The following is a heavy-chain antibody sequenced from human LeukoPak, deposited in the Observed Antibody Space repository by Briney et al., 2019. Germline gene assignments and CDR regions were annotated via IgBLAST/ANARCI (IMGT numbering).Heavy chain of an antibody. J-gene: IGHJ4*02. Sequence: QPGGSLRLSCAASGFTFSSYGMHWVRQAPGKGLEWVAFIRYDGGNKYYADSVKGRFTISRDNSKNTLYLQMNSLRAEDTAVYYCAKGEQQLVLYYWGQGTLVTVSS. D-gene: IGHD6-13*01. CDR2: IRYDGGNK. CDR1: GFTFSSYG. CDR3: AKGEQQLVLYY. V-gene: IGHV3-30*02.